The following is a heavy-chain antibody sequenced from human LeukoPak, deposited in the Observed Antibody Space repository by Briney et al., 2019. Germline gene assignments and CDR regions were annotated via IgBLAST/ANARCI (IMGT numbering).Heavy chain of an antibody. CDR2: IYYSGST. CDR1: GGSISSYY. CDR3: ARVPLIQLYFDY. D-gene: IGHD5-18*01. Sequence: SETLSLTCTVSGGSISSYYWSWIRQPPGKGLEWIGYIYYSGSTNYNPSLKSRVAISVDTSKNQFPLKLSSVTAADTAVYYCARVPLIQLYFDYWGQGTLVTVSS. V-gene: IGHV4-59*01. J-gene: IGHJ4*02.